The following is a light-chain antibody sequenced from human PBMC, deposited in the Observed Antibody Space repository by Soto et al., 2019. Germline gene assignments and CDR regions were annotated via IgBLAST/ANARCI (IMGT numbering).Light chain of an antibody. CDR2: SSN. Sequence: QPVLTQPPSASGTPGQRVTISCSGSSSNIGSNSVNWYQQLPGTAPKLLIYSSNKRPSGVPDRFSGSKSGTSASLAISGLQSEDEADYYCAAWDDSLTVIFGGGTKLTVL. CDR3: AAWDDSLTVI. J-gene: IGLJ2*01. V-gene: IGLV1-44*01. CDR1: SSNIGSNS.